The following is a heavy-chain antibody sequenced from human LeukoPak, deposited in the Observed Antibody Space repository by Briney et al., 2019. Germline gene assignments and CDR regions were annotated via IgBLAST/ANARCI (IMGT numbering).Heavy chain of an antibody. Sequence: PGGSLRLSCEASGFTFSRYWMHWVRQAPGKGLVWVSRTNTDGSSTTYVDSVKGRFTISRDNAKNTMYLQMNSLRAEDTAVYYCVPTDSSGLDWGQGTLVTVSS. V-gene: IGHV3-74*01. D-gene: IGHD3-22*01. CDR1: GFTFSRYW. CDR3: VPTDSSGLD. J-gene: IGHJ4*02. CDR2: TNTDGSST.